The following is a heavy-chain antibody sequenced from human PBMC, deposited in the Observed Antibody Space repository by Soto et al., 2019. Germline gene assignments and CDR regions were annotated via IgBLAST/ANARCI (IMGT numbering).Heavy chain of an antibody. CDR1: GYAFTTYG. CDR2: ISAHNGNT. J-gene: IGHJ4*02. D-gene: IGHD1-1*01. V-gene: IGHV1-18*01. CDR3: ARGRYGDY. Sequence: QVHLVQSGGEVKKPGASVKVSCKGSGYAFTTYGITWVRQAPGQGLEWMGWISAHNGNTNYAQKRQGRVTVTRDTSTSTAYMELWSLRSDDTAVYYCARGRYGDYWAQGALVTVSS.